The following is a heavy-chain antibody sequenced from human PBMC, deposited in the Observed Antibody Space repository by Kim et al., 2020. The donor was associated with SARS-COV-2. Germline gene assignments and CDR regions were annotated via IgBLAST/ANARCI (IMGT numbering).Heavy chain of an antibody. D-gene: IGHD5-12*01. J-gene: IGHJ4*02. V-gene: IGHV4-34*01. Sequence: STTYHPSLNRRVTVSVDTSKNQFSLKLSSVTAADTAVYYCARGKYSGYAYWGQGTLVTVSS. CDR2: ST. CDR3: ARGKYSGYAY.